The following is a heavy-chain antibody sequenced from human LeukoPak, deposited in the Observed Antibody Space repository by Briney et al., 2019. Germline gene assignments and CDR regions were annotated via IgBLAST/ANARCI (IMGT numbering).Heavy chain of an antibody. Sequence: PSETLSLTCAVYGGSFSGYYWSWIRQPPGKGLEWIGEINHSGSTNYNPSLKSRVTISVDTSKNQSSLKLSSVTAADTAVYYCARAVSFPRSYGDPSDYWGQGTLVTVSS. CDR1: GGSFSGYY. CDR2: INHSGST. D-gene: IGHD4-17*01. CDR3: ARAVSFPRSYGDPSDY. V-gene: IGHV4-34*01. J-gene: IGHJ4*02.